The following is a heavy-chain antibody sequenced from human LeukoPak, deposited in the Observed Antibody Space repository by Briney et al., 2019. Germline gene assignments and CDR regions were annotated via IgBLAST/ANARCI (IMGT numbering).Heavy chain of an antibody. D-gene: IGHD6-13*01. CDR3: ARPSAAGGSNWFAP. CDR2: IYYSGST. Sequence: SETLSLTCTVSGGSISSSFWSWIRQPPGKGLEWIGYIYYSGSTNYSPSLKSRVTFSVDTSKNRFSLKLSSVTAADTAVYYCARPSAAGGSNWFAPWGQGTLVTVSS. CDR1: GGSISSSF. V-gene: IGHV4-59*01. J-gene: IGHJ5*02.